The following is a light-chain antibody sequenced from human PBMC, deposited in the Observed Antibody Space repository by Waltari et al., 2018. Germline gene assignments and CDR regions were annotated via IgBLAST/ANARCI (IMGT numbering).Light chain of an antibody. V-gene: IGKV3-20*01. CDR2: GAS. J-gene: IGKJ1*01. CDR1: QSVSRA. Sequence: EIVLTPSPRTLSLSPGERATLSCRASQSVSRALAWYQQKPGQAPRLLLYGASTRATGIPDRFRGSGSGTDFSLTISRLEPEDFAVYYCQHYVRLPVTFGQGTKVEIK. CDR3: QHYVRLPVT.